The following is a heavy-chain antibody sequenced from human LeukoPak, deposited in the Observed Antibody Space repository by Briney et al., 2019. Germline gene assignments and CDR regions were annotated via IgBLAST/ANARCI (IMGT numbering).Heavy chain of an antibody. J-gene: IGHJ4*02. V-gene: IGHV3-7*01. D-gene: IGHD2-15*01. CDR3: ARFGYVAAVDV. CDR1: GFSFSAYW. CDR2: INPAGSEI. Sequence: AESLRLSFAASGFSFSAYWMRWVRQAPGKRLEWVANINPAGSEIYYVDPVKGRFSISRDNAKNLVYLQMNSLRAEDTAVYHCARFGYVAAVDVWGQGTPVTVSS.